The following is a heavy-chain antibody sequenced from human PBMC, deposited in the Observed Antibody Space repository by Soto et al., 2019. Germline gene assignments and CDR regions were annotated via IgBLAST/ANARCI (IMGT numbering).Heavy chain of an antibody. Sequence: GGSLRLSCAASGFTFSSYEMNWARQAPGKGLEWVAYIVSRGSTMYFADSVKGRFTISRDNAKNSLYLQLNSLRDEDTAVYYCAREMGACSDSSCYPGPYDSWGQGTLVTVSS. CDR2: IVSRGSTM. CDR3: AREMGACSDSSCYPGPYDS. V-gene: IGHV3-48*03. D-gene: IGHD3-16*01. J-gene: IGHJ5*02. CDR1: GFTFSSYE.